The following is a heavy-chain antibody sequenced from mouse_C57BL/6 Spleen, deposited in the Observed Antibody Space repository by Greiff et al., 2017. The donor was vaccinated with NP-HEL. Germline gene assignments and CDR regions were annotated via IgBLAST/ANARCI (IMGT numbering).Heavy chain of an antibody. CDR3: ANSNYGWYFDV. Sequence: EVKLMESGGGLVKPGGSLKLSCAASGFTFSDYGMHWVRQAPEKGLEWVAYISSGSSTIYYADTVKGRFTISRDNAKNTLFLQMTSLRSEDTAMYYCANSNYGWYFDVWGTGTTVTVSS. D-gene: IGHD2-5*01. V-gene: IGHV5-17*01. CDR2: ISSGSSTI. CDR1: GFTFSDYG. J-gene: IGHJ1*03.